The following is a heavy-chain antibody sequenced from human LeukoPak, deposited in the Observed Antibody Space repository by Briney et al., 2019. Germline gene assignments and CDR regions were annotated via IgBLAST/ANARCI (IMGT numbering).Heavy chain of an antibody. D-gene: IGHD2-15*01. CDR1: GYTFTSYD. CDR2: MNPNSGNT. J-gene: IGHJ5*02. Sequence: ASVKVSCKASGYTFTSYDINWVRQATGQGLEWMGWMNPNSGNTGYAQKFQGRVTMTRYTSISTAYMELSSLRSEDTAVYYCARVKVVVAATRRLLVPRWFDPWGQGTLVTVSS. V-gene: IGHV1-8*01. CDR3: ARVKVVVAATRRLLVPRWFDP.